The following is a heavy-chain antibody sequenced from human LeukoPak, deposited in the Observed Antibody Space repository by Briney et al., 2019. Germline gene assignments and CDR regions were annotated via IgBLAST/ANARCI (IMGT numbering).Heavy chain of an antibody. CDR1: GGSISSSSYY. D-gene: IGHD6-13*01. V-gene: IGHV4-39*01. CDR3: ARHLGIAAAGTGNWFDP. Sequence: SETLSLTCTVSGGSISSSSYYWGWIRQPPGKGLEWIVRIYYSGSTYYNPSLKSRVTISVDTSKNQFSLKLSSVTAADTAVYYCARHLGIAAAGTGNWFDPWGQGTLVTVSS. J-gene: IGHJ5*02. CDR2: IYYSGST.